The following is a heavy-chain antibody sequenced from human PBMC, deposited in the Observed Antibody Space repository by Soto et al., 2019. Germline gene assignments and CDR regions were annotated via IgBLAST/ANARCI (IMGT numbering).Heavy chain of an antibody. J-gene: IGHJ4*02. CDR1: GGPISSYY. V-gene: IGHV4-59*01. Sequence: QVQLQESGPGLVKSSETLSLNCTVSGGPISSYYWSWIRQSPGKGLEWIGYIYYSGSTNYSPSLKCRVTISVDTSKNQFSLELSSVTVADTAVYYCASGSSGWPRRLDYWGQGTLVTVSS. CDR3: ASGSSGWPRRLDY. D-gene: IGHD6-19*01. CDR2: IYYSGST.